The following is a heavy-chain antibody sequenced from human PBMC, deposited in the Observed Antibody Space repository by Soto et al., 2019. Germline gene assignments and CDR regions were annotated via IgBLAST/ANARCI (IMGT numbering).Heavy chain of an antibody. D-gene: IGHD2-21*02. V-gene: IGHV4-39*01. CDR3: ARHSIVVVTANFDS. CDR1: GGSISSSSYY. Sequence: QLQLQESGPGLVKPSETLSLTCTVSGGSISSSSYYWGWIRQPPGQGLEWIGSIYDSGSTYYNPSLKSRVTISVDTSNNQFSLQQSSVTAADTAVYYCARHSIVVVTANFDSWGQGTLVTFSS. J-gene: IGHJ4*02. CDR2: IYDSGST.